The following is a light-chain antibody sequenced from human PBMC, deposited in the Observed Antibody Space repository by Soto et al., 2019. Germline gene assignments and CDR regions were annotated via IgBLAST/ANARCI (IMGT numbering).Light chain of an antibody. CDR1: QGISSY. Sequence: AIRMTQSPSSFSASPGDRVTITCRASQGISSYLAWYQQKPGKAPKLLIYGASTLQSGVPSKFSGSGSGTDFTLTISCLQSEDVSTYYCQQYYNNPRTVGQGTKVEIK. J-gene: IGKJ1*01. V-gene: IGKV1-8*01. CDR2: GAS. CDR3: QQYYNNPRT.